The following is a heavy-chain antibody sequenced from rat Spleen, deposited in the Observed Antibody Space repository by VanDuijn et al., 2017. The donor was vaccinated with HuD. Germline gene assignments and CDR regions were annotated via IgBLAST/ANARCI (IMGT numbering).Heavy chain of an antibody. Sequence: EVQLVESGGGLVQPGRSLKLSCVASGFTFNNYWMTWIRQAPGKGLEWVASITNTGGSTYYPDSVKGRFTISRDNAKSTLYLQMNSLRSEDTATYYCTRDRGGTIAAISPYVMDAWGQGASVTVSS. D-gene: IGHD1-2*01. CDR1: GFTFNNYW. CDR2: ITNTGGST. CDR3: TRDRGGTIAAISPYVMDA. J-gene: IGHJ4*01. V-gene: IGHV5-31*01.